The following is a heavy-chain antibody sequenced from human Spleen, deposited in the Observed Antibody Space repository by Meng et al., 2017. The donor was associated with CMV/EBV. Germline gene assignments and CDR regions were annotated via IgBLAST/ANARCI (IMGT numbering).Heavy chain of an antibody. CDR3: ARGGDFLT. V-gene: IGHV4-59*01. CDR2: VYYSGVT. CDR1: GGSIISYF. Sequence: GSLRLSCTVSGGSIISYFWSWIRQPPGKGLEWIGYVYYSGVTKYNPSLKSRVTISVDTSKNQFSLKLSSVTAADTAVYYCARGGDFLTWGQGTLVTVSS. J-gene: IGHJ4*02. D-gene: IGHD3-9*01.